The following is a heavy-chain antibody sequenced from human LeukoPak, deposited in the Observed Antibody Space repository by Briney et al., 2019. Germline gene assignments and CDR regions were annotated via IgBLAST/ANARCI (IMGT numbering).Heavy chain of an antibody. J-gene: IGHJ6*03. Sequence: ASVKVSCKASGYTFTSYAMHWVRQAPGQRLEWMGWINAGNGNTKYSQEFQGRVTITRDTSASTAYMELSSLRSEDMAVYYCARGPPGYYYYMDVWGKRITVTVSS. V-gene: IGHV1-3*03. CDR2: INAGNGNT. CDR1: GYTFTSYA. D-gene: IGHD7-27*01. CDR3: ARGPPGYYYYMDV.